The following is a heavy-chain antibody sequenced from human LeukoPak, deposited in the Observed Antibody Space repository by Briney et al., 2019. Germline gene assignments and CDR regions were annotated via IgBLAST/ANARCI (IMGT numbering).Heavy chain of an antibody. Sequence: PSETLSLTCTVSGVSISNYYWSWIRQPPGKGLEWIGYIYYSGSTNYSPSLKSRVTISVDTSKNQFSLKLSSVTVADTAVYYCARAASSWSFDYWGQGTLVTVSS. J-gene: IGHJ4*02. CDR1: GVSISNYY. CDR3: ARAASSWSFDY. D-gene: IGHD6-13*01. CDR2: IYYSGST. V-gene: IGHV4-59*01.